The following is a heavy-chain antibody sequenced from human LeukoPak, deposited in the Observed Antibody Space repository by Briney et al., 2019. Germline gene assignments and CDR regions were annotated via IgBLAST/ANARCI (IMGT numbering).Heavy chain of an antibody. CDR3: ARALWPYYFDY. CDR1: GFTFSSYG. J-gene: IGHJ4*02. D-gene: IGHD2-21*01. CDR2: IWYDGSNE. V-gene: IGHV3-33*01. Sequence: GRSLRLSCAASGFTFSSYGMHWVRQAPGKGLEWVAIIWYDGSNEYYADSVKGRFTISRDNPKNTLYLQMNSLRAEDTAVYYCARALWPYYFDYWGQGTLVTVSS.